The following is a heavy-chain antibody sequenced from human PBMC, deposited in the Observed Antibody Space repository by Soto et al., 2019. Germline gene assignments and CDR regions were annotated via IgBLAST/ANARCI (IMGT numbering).Heavy chain of an antibody. CDR2: MYSGGSR. CDR1: GFSVSSNY. D-gene: IGHD3-22*01. Sequence: PGGSLRLSCGVSGFSVSSNYMSWARQAPGKGLEWVSVMYSGGSRYYADSVKGRFTISRDSPKNTLFLQMNSLGVEDTAVYYCTRDRPSFDSTGSSAVHWGQGTLVTVSS. CDR3: TRDRPSFDSTGSSAVH. V-gene: IGHV3-53*01. J-gene: IGHJ4*02.